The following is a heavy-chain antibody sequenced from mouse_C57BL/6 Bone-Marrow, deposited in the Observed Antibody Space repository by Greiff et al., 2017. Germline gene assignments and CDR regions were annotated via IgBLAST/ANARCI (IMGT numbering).Heavy chain of an antibody. CDR2: IWWDDDK. J-gene: IGHJ1*03. V-gene: IGHV8-8*01. D-gene: IGHD1-1*01. CDR1: GFSLSTFGMG. Sequence: QVTLKVSGPGILQPSQTLSLTCSFSGFSLSTFGMGVGWIRQPSGKGLEWLAHIWWDDDKYYNPALKSRLTISKDTSKNQAFLKIANVDTADSATYYCARNYYYGSSGGYFDVWGTGTTVTVSS. CDR3: ARNYYYGSSGGYFDV.